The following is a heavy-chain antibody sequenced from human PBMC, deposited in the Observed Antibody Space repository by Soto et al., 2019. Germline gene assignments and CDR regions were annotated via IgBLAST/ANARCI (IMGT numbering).Heavy chain of an antibody. D-gene: IGHD4-17*01. Sequence: PGGSLRLSCAASGFTFSSYAMSWVRQAPGKGLEWVSAISAAGASTYYADSVKGRFTISRDNSKKTLYLQMNSLRAEDTAVYYCAVKYGDRFDYWGQGTLVTVSS. J-gene: IGHJ4*02. CDR2: ISAAGAST. V-gene: IGHV3-23*01. CDR3: AVKYGDRFDY. CDR1: GFTFSSYA.